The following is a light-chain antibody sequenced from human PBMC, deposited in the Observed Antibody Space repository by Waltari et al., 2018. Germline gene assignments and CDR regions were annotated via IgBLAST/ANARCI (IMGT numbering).Light chain of an antibody. V-gene: IGLV2-8*01. J-gene: IGLJ1*01. Sequence: QSALTQPPSASGSPGQSVTISCTGTRSDVGGYNYVSCYQQHPGKAPKLLLYEVTKRPSGVPDRFSGSKSGNTASLTVSGLQADDEADYYCSSYAGTSTFYVFGTGTEVTVL. CDR3: SSYAGTSTFYV. CDR2: EVT. CDR1: RSDVGGYNY.